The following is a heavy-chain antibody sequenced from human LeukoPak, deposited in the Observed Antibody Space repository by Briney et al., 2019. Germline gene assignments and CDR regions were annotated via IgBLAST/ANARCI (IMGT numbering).Heavy chain of an antibody. CDR3: ARDPGSYSSGWYEGYAFDI. CDR1: GFTFSSYA. V-gene: IGHV3-21*01. Sequence: GGSLRLSCAASGFTFSSYAMSWVRQAPGKGLEWVSSISSSSSYIYYADSVKGRFTISRDNAKNSLYLQMNSLRAEDTAVYYCARDPGSYSSGWYEGYAFDIWGQGTMVTVSS. J-gene: IGHJ3*02. D-gene: IGHD6-19*01. CDR2: ISSSSSYI.